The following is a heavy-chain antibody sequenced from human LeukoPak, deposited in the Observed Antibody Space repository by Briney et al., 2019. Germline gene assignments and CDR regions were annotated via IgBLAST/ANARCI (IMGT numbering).Heavy chain of an antibody. J-gene: IGHJ3*02. CDR1: GASMRSYF. CDR3: ARETAIGDALKAFET. V-gene: IGHV4-59*01. Sequence: SETLSLTCSVSGASMRSYFYSWIRQPPGKGLEWIGYTYYNGGTSYNPSLTSRVPISVDPSKSQLAMDLNSVAAADTAVYYCARETAIGDALKAFETWGQGRMVTVS. CDR2: TYYNGGT. D-gene: IGHD2-2*01.